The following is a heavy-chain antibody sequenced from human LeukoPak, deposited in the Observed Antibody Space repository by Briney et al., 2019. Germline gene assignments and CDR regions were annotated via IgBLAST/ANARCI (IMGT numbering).Heavy chain of an antibody. CDR3: ARARRSGSHAGAFLPGWPGFDY. CDR1: GGSFSGYY. CDR2: INHSGST. D-gene: IGHD1-26*01. Sequence: SETLSLTCAVYGGSFSGYYWSWIRQPPGKGLERIGEINHSGSTNYNPSLKSRVTISVDTSKNQFSLKLSSVTAADTAVYYCARARRSGSHAGAFLPGWPGFDYWGQGTLVTVSS. V-gene: IGHV4-34*01. J-gene: IGHJ4*02.